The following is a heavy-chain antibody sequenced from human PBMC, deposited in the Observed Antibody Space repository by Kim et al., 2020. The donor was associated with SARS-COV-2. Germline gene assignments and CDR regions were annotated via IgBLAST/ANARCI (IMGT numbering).Heavy chain of an antibody. Sequence: GGSLRLSCAASGFSFSNYAMHWVRQAPGKGLEWVAVISYDGNNKYYADSVQGRFTISRYNSKNTLILQMNSLRVEDTAIYYCARVGHSSWTYYFDYWGQGTLLTVSS. CDR1: GFSFSNYA. CDR2: ISYDGNNK. V-gene: IGHV3-30*04. J-gene: IGHJ4*02. CDR3: ARVGHSSWTYYFDY. D-gene: IGHD6-13*01.